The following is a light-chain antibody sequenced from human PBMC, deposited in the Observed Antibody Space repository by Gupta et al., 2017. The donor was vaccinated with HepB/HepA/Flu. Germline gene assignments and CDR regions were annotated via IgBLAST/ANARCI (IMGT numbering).Light chain of an antibody. CDR2: EVS. CDR1: QSLLHSDGNTY. CDR3: MQSIYLHPCR. Sequence: VMTQTPFSLSVTPGQPASMSCKSSQSLLHSDGNTYLGWYLQRPGQPPQLLIYEVSKRFPGVPDRFCGSGSGTDFILKISRVEAEDVGLYYCMQSIYLHPCRFGQGTRLEIK. V-gene: IGKV2D-29*01. J-gene: IGKJ2*04.